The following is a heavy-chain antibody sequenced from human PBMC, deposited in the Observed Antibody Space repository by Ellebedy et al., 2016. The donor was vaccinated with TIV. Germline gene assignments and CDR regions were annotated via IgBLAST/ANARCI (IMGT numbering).Heavy chain of an antibody. D-gene: IGHD6-13*01. J-gene: IGHJ4*02. CDR1: GFTFSTYA. CDR2: ISGSGDST. CDR3: AKAPYSAGWYSGGDY. V-gene: IGHV3-23*01. Sequence: GESLKISCAASGFTFSTYAMSWVRQAPGKGLEWVSGISGSGDSTYYTDSVKGRFTISRDNSKNTLYLQMNSLSVEETAIYYCAKAPYSAGWYSGGDYWGQGTLVTVSS.